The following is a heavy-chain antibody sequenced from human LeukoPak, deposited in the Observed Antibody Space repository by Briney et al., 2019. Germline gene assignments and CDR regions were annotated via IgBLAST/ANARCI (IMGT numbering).Heavy chain of an antibody. D-gene: IGHD1-26*01. CDR2: IYHSGST. Sequence: PSETLSLTCTVSGGSISSYYWSWIRQPPGKGLEWIGYIYHSGSTYYNPSLKSRVTISVDRSKNQFSLKLSSVTAADTAVYYCARGRSGKVDAFDIWGQGTMVTVSS. V-gene: IGHV4-59*12. CDR1: GGSISSYY. J-gene: IGHJ3*02. CDR3: ARGRSGKVDAFDI.